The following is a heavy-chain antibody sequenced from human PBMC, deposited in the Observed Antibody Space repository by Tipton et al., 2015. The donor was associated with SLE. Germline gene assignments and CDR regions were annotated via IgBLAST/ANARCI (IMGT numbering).Heavy chain of an antibody. J-gene: IGHJ4*02. Sequence: GLVKPSETLSLTCAVYGGSFSGYYWSWIRQPPGKGLEWIGSIYHSGSTYYNPSLKSRVTISVDTSKNQFSLKLSSVTAADTAVYYCAGRGIAAAGFLDYWGQGTLVTVSS. CDR3: AGRGIAAAGFLDY. D-gene: IGHD6-13*01. CDR2: IYHSGST. V-gene: IGHV4-34*01. CDR1: GGSFSGYY.